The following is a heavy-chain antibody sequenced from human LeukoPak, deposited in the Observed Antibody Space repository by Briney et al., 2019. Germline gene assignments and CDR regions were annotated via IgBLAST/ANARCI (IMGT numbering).Heavy chain of an antibody. Sequence: PGRSLRLSCAAAGFTVSQNYMSWVRQAPGRGLEWVSLIYADGATHYADSVKDRFTISRDNSKNTVYLEMDSLRPEDKAVYYCARDRAGTKAWVEFDPWGQGTLVTVSS. CDR3: ARDRAGTKAWVEFDP. D-gene: IGHD3-10*01. J-gene: IGHJ5*02. CDR2: IYADGAT. CDR1: GFTVSQNY. V-gene: IGHV3-66*02.